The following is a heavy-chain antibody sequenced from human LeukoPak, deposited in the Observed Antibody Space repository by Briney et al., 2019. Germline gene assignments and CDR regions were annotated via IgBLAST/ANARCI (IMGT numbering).Heavy chain of an antibody. CDR3: ARVCCAGATGAFDI. Sequence: PSETLSLTCTVSGGSISSGSYYWSWIRQPAGKGLEWIGRIYTSGSTNYNPSLKSRVTMSVDTSKNQFSLKLSSVTAADTAVYYCARVCCAGATGAFDIWGQGTMVTVSS. CDR2: IYTSGST. D-gene: IGHD1-26*01. CDR1: GGSISSGSYY. J-gene: IGHJ3*02. V-gene: IGHV4-61*02.